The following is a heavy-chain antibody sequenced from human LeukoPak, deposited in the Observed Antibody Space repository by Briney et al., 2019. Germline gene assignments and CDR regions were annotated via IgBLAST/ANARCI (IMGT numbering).Heavy chain of an antibody. J-gene: IGHJ4*02. CDR2: TYYRSRWYT. D-gene: IGHD6-19*01. Sequence: SQTLSLTCVISGDSVSSNSAAWNWIRQPPSRGLEWLGRTYYRSRWYTEYATSVKSRITISPDTSKNQFSLQLTSVTPEDTAVYYCAKEIRDQQWWGQGSLVTVSS. V-gene: IGHV6-1*01. CDR3: AKEIRDQQW. CDR1: GDSVSSNSAA.